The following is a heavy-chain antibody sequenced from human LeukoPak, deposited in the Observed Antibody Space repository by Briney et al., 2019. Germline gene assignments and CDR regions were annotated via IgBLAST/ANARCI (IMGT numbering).Heavy chain of an antibody. CDR2: IYPSGST. V-gene: IGHV4-61*02. Sequence: SETLSLTSTVPVGSTSSGRYYCGCTRQPAGNGLEWIARIYPSGSTNYNPPLKRRVTKSVDTSKNQFSLKLSAVTAADTAVYYCATEVAGYWGQGTLVTVSS. D-gene: IGHD1-1*01. CDR3: ATEVAGY. CDR1: VGSTSSGRYY. J-gene: IGHJ4*02.